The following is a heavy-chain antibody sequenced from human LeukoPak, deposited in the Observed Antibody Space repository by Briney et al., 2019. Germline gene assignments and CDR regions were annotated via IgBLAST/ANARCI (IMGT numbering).Heavy chain of an antibody. CDR2: INWNGGRT. CDR1: GFTFDDYG. J-gene: IGHJ6*03. V-gene: IGHV3-20*04. CDR3: ARALYDSSGYYSPRYYYMDV. Sequence: GGSLRLSCAASGFTFDDYGMSWVRQAPGKGLEWVSGINWNGGRTGYADSVKGRFTISRDNAKNSLYLKMNSLRAEDTAVYYCARALYDSSGYYSPRYYYMDVWGKGTTVTVSS. D-gene: IGHD3-22*01.